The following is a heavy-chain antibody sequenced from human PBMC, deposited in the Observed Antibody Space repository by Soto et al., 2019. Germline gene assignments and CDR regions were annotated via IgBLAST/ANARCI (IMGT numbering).Heavy chain of an antibody. CDR1: GGTFSSHT. D-gene: IGHD2-2*02. V-gene: IGHV1-69*01. J-gene: IGHJ4*02. CDR2: IIPVFGTT. CDR3: ARWAGFCSSPSCYTALDY. Sequence: QVQLVQSGAEVKKPGSSVKVSCKASGGTFSSHTVSWVRQAPGQGLEWMGGIIPVFGTTNYAQKFQGRVTITADESTSTTYMELSSLRSDDTAVYYCARWAGFCSSPSCYTALDYWGQGTLVTVPS.